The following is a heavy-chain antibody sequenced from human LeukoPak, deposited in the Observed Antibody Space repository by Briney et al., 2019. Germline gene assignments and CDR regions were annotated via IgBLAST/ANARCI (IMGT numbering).Heavy chain of an antibody. D-gene: IGHD3-10*01. Sequence: GGSLRLSCAASGFTFSNAWMSWVRQAPGKGLEWVGRIKSKTDGGTTDYAAPVKGRFIISRDDSKNTLYLQMNSLKTEDTAVYYCTTTPLWFGELDNYYYYGMDVWGKGTTVTVSS. CDR3: TTTPLWFGELDNYYYYGMDV. CDR2: IKSKTDGGTT. CDR1: GFTFSNAW. J-gene: IGHJ6*04. V-gene: IGHV3-15*01.